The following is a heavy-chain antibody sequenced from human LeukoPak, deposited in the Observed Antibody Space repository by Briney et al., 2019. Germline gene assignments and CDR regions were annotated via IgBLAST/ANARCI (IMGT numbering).Heavy chain of an antibody. V-gene: IGHV4-39*07. CDR1: GVSISSSNSY. J-gene: IGHJ6*03. Sequence: KTSETLSLTCTVSGVSISSSNSYWGWIRQPPGKGLEWIGSIYYSGNTYYNASLKSRVTISVDTSKNQFSLKLSSVTAADTAVYYCATSLLSDLGRNYYSYYMDVWGKGTTVTVSS. CDR2: IYYSGNT. CDR3: ATSLLSDLGRNYYSYYMDV. D-gene: IGHD7-27*01.